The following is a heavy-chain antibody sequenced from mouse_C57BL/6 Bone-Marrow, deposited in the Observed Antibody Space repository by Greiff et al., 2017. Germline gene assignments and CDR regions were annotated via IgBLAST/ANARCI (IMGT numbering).Heavy chain of an antibody. J-gene: IGHJ3*01. V-gene: IGHV1-80*01. D-gene: IGHD2-1*01. CDR3: ARVWGNGAWFAY. Sequence: VKLMESGAELVKPGASVKISCKASGYAFSSYWMNWVKQRPGKGLEWIGQIYPGDGDTNYNGKFKGKATLTADKSSSTAYMQLSSLTSEDSAVYFCARVWGNGAWFAYWGQGTLVTVSA. CDR2: IYPGDGDT. CDR1: GYAFSSYW.